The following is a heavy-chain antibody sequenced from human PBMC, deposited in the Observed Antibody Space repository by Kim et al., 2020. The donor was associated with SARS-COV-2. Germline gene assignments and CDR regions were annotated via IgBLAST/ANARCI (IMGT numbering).Heavy chain of an antibody. CDR2: LVGDGTTT. V-gene: IGHV3-74*01. J-gene: IGHJ6*02. CDR3: ARGTWRDGLDV. CDR1: GFTFRTDW. Sequence: GGSLRHSCTASGFTFRTDWLNWVRRAPGKGLVWVSRLVGDGTTTNYADSVKGRFTISGDNAKNTVYLQMNSLRADDSAVYYCARGTWRDGLDVWGPGTTVTVSS.